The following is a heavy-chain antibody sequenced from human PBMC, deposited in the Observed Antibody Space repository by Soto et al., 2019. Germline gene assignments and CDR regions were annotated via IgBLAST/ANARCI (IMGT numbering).Heavy chain of an antibody. CDR3: AKGWKVLIGDV. V-gene: IGHV3-23*01. CDR1: GFTFSSYA. J-gene: IGHJ6*02. D-gene: IGHD1-1*01. Sequence: GGSLRLSCAFSGFTFSSYAMTWVRQAPGKGLEWVSAISGTGSVTYYADSVKGRFTISRDNSKNTLYLHMISLGADDTAIYYCAKGWKVLIGDVWGQGTTVTVSS. CDR2: ISGTGSVT.